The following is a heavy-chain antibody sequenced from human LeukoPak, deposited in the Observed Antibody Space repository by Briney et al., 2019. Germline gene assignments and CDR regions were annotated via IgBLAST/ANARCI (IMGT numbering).Heavy chain of an antibody. J-gene: IGHJ4*02. CDR2: IRYDGSNK. D-gene: IGHD6-19*01. CDR1: GFTFSSSG. V-gene: IGHV3-30*02. Sequence: PGGSLRLSCAASGFTFSSSGMHWVRQAPGKGLEWVVFIRYDGSNKYYADSVKGRFTISRDNSKNTLFLQMNSLRAEDTAVYYCAKDNHRCGWYENYFFDSWGQGTLVTVSS. CDR3: AKDNHRCGWYENYFFDS.